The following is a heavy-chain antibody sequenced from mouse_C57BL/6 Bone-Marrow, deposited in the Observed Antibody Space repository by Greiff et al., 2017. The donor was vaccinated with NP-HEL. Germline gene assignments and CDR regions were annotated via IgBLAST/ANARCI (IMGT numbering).Heavy chain of an antibody. CDR3: ARVGLRGNYYAMDD. Sequence: VQLQESGAELVRPGTSVKVSCKASGYAFTNYLIEWVKQRPGQGLEWIGVINPGSGGTNYNEKFKGKATLTADKSSSTAYMQLSSLTSEDSAVYFGARVGLRGNYYAMDDWGQGTSVTVSS. CDR2: INPGSGGT. D-gene: IGHD2-1*01. CDR1: GYAFTNYL. J-gene: IGHJ4*01. V-gene: IGHV1-54*01.